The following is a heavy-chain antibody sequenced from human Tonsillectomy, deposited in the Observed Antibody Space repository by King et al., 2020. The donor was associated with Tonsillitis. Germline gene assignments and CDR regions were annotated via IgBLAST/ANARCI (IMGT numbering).Heavy chain of an antibody. CDR1: GYTFTNYY. D-gene: IGHD3-3*01. CDR2: IKPSGGST. Sequence: VQLVQSGAEVKKPGASVKVSCKASGYTFTNYYMHWARQAPGQGLEWLGIIKPSGGSTSYAQKFLGRVIMTRDTSTSTVYMELSSLRSEDTAVYYCARSHLYWSAWLTWGRGTLVTVSS. J-gene: IGHJ5*02. V-gene: IGHV1-46*03. CDR3: ARSHLYWSAWLT.